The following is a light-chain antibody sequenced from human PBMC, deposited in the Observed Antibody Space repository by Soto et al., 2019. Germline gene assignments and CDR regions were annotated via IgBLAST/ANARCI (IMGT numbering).Light chain of an antibody. V-gene: IGLV1-40*01. CDR3: QSYDSSLRGWV. Sequence: QSVLTQPPSASGAPGQRVTLSCTGSSSNIGAGYDVHQYQQLPGTAHKLLIYGNSNRPSGVPDRFSGSKSGASASLAITGLQAEDEADYYCQSYDSSLRGWVFGGGTKLTVL. CDR2: GNS. CDR1: SSNIGAGYD. J-gene: IGLJ3*02.